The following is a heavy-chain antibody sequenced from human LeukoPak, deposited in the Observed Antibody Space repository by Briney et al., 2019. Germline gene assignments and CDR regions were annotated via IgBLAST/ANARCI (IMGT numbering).Heavy chain of an antibody. J-gene: IGHJ3*01. D-gene: IGHD3-22*01. CDR2: IHYTGTT. V-gene: IGHV4-61*01. CDR3: GRTPLVVVTKGAFDL. Sequence: SETLSLTCTVSGGSVSSGSYYWSWIRQPPGKGLDWIGYIHYTGTTNYNPSLKSRVTISVDTSKNQFSLELSSVTAADTAVYYCGRTPLVVVTKGAFDLWGQGTMVTVSS. CDR1: GGSVSSGSYY.